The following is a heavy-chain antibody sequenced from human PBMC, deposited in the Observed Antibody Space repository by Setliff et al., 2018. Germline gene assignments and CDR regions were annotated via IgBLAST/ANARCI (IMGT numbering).Heavy chain of an antibody. CDR2: IYTSGST. CDR3: ARNIPWTQPIDY. Sequence: SETLSLTCTVSGGSISSSSYYWSWIRQPAGKGLEWIGRIYTSGSTNYNPSLKSRVTISVDTSKNQFSLKLSSVTAADTAVYYCARNIPWTQPIDYWGQGTLVTVSS. D-gene: IGHD2-21*01. J-gene: IGHJ4*02. CDR1: GGSISSSSYY. V-gene: IGHV4-61*02.